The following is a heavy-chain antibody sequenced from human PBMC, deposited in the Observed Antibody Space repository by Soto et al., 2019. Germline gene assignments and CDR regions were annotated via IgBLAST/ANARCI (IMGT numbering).Heavy chain of an antibody. Sequence: PGESLKISCKGSGYNFAGYWIAWVRQMPGKSLELVGIIYPSDSDTRYRPSFQGQVTISADKSISSAYLQWSSLRASDTAMYYCARGGVSTRTFDYWGQGTPVTVS. D-gene: IGHD3-3*01. CDR2: IYPSDSDT. V-gene: IGHV5-51*01. J-gene: IGHJ4*02. CDR3: ARGGVSTRTFDY. CDR1: GYNFAGYW.